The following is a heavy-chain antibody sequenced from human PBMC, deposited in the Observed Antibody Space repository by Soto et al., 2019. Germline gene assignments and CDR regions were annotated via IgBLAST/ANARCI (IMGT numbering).Heavy chain of an antibody. CDR1: GYTFTSYA. CDR3: ARSVGAALSDY. D-gene: IGHD1-26*01. V-gene: IGHV1-3*01. Sequence: ASVKVSCKASGYTFTSYARHWVRQAPGQRLEWMGWINVGNGNTKYSQKFQGRVTITRDTSASTAYMELSSLRSEDTAVYYCARSVGAALSDYWGQGTLVTVSS. J-gene: IGHJ4*02. CDR2: INVGNGNT.